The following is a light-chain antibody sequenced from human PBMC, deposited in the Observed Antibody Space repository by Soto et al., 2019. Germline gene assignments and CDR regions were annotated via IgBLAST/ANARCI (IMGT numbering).Light chain of an antibody. V-gene: IGKV2-30*02. J-gene: IGKJ2*01. Sequence: DVVMTQSPLSLPVTLGQPASISCRSSQGLLHSNGDTFLSWFQQRPGHSPRRLIYQVSNRDSGVPDRFSGSGAGTDFTLTISRVEAEDVGIYYCMQGTHWPYTFGQGTKLEI. CDR1: QGLLHSNGDTF. CDR3: MQGTHWPYT. CDR2: QVS.